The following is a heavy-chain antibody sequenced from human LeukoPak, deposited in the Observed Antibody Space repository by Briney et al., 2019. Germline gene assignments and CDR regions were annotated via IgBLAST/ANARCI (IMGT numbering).Heavy chain of an antibody. J-gene: IGHJ4*02. Sequence: GASVKVSCKASGGTFSSYAISWVRQAPGQGLEWMGGIIPIFGTANYAQKFQGRVTITTDESTSTAYMELSSLRSEDTAVYYCARVSSLLAARPRRYYFDYWGQGTLVTVSS. CDR2: IIPIFGTA. V-gene: IGHV1-69*05. D-gene: IGHD6-6*01. CDR1: GGTFSSYA. CDR3: ARVSSLLAARPRRYYFDY.